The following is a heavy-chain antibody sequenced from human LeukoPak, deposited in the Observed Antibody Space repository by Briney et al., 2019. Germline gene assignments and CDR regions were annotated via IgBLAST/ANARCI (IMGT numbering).Heavy chain of an antibody. V-gene: IGHV3-21*01. CDR3: ARDPVEHYYYYYMDV. Sequence: GGSLRLSCAASGFTFSSYSMNWVRQAPGKGLEWVSSISSSSSYIYYADSVKGRFTISRDNAKNSLYLQMNSLRAEDTAVYYCARDPVEHYYYYYMDVWGKGTTVTVSS. CDR1: GFTFSSYS. CDR2: ISSSSSYI. J-gene: IGHJ6*03.